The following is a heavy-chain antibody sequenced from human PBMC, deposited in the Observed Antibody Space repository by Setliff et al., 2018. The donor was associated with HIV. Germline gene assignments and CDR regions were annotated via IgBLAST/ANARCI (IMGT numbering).Heavy chain of an antibody. V-gene: IGHV3-30*04. CDR1: GFTFSRYG. J-gene: IGHJ3*02. CDR2: ISYDGSKK. Sequence: GGSLRLSCAASGFTFSRYGMHWVRQAPGKGLEWVAFISYDGSKKYDADFVKGRFTISRGNSKNTLYLQMNSLRTDDTAVYFCASSYPNYNYGNYDFWSGYYHDDAFDIWGQGTMVTVSS. CDR3: ASSYPNYNYGNYDFWSGYYHDDAFDI. D-gene: IGHD3-3*01.